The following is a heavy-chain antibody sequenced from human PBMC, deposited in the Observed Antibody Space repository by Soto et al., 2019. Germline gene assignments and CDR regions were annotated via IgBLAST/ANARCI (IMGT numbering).Heavy chain of an antibody. CDR1: GDFITSSVYY. Sequence: PPDTFSLTWTVSGDFITSSVYYWGLVRLSPGKGLEWLGSIYYYGDTHYNPSLQSRVTISVDTSKNQFSLKLSSVTAADTAVYYCARDYDSGSYYNWFDPWGQGTLVTVSS. V-gene: IGHV4-39*07. CDR3: ARDYDSGSYYNWFDP. D-gene: IGHD3-10*01. CDR2: IYYYGDT. J-gene: IGHJ5*02.